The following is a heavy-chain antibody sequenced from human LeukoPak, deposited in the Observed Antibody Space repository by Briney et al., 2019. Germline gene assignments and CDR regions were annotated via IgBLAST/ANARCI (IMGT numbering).Heavy chain of an antibody. CDR2: ISTYNGDT. CDR3: ARDPSNTSGWYIWFDF. V-gene: IGHV1-18*04. J-gene: IGHJ5*01. D-gene: IGHD6-19*01. Sequence: ASVKVSCKASGYTFKNYGISWVRQAPGQGLERMGWISTYNGDTKHAQKVQGRLTLTADASTSTAYMELRGLRSDDTAVYYCARDPSNTSGWYIWFDFWSQGTLVTVSS. CDR1: GYTFKNYG.